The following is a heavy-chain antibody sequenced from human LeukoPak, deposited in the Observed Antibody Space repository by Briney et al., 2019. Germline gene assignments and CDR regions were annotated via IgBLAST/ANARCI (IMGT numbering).Heavy chain of an antibody. Sequence: SETLSLTCSVSGASFSTNYWSWIRQPPGRGLEWIGYVFDSGSTNYNPSLKSRVTISVDTSTKQFSLRPSSVTAAGTAVYYCARLYQQSKWKYYYYYMDVWGKGTAVTVSS. CDR1: GASFSTNY. D-gene: IGHD1-1*01. J-gene: IGHJ6*03. V-gene: IGHV4-59*01. CDR3: ARLYQQSKWKYYYYYMDV. CDR2: VFDSGST.